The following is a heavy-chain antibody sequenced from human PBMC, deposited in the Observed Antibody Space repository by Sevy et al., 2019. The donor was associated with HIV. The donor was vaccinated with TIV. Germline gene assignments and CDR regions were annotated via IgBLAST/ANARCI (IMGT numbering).Heavy chain of an antibody. CDR3: IHTRGVTAWAPSLDY. D-gene: IGHD1-26*01. CDR1: GFSLSTSEMG. V-gene: IGHV2-5*01. Sequence: SGPTLVNPTQTLTLTCTFSGFSLSTSEMGVAWIRQSPGKALEWLTFIYWNGDKRYSPSLKSRLTIIDDTSKDQVILTMTNMRPLDTATYYCIHTRGVTAWAPSLDYWGQGVLVTVSS. CDR2: IYWNGDK. J-gene: IGHJ4*02.